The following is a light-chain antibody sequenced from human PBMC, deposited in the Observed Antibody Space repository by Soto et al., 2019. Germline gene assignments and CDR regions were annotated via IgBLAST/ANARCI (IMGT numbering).Light chain of an antibody. Sequence: DIQMTQSPSTLSASVGDRDIVTCRASQSISNWLAWYQQKPGKAPKLLIYDASSLEGGVPSRFRGSVSGTEFTLTINNLQTDDFATYYCQHYNSFSLTFGAGTMVDIE. CDR3: QHYNSFSLT. CDR1: QSISNW. J-gene: IGKJ4*02. V-gene: IGKV1-5*01. CDR2: DAS.